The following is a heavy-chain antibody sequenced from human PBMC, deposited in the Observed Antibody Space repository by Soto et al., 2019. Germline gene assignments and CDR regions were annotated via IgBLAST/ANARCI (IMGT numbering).Heavy chain of an antibody. J-gene: IGHJ4*01. Sequence: GGSLRLSCAASGFTFSDYYLSWIRQAPGKGLEWVSYISSSGSTIYYADSVKGRFTISRDNAKNSLYLQLNSLRAEDTALYYCAKRGHYFFDFWGHGTLVTVSS. CDR3: AKRGHYFFDF. D-gene: IGHD3-3*01. V-gene: IGHV3-11*01. CDR1: GFTFSDYY. CDR2: ISSSGSTI.